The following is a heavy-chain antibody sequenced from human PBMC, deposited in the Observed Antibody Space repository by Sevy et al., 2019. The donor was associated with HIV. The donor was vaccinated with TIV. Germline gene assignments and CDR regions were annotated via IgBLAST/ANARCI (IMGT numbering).Heavy chain of an antibody. CDR1: GFTFSSYG. CDR3: AKDLNLGFDY. CDR2: ISYDGSNK. D-gene: IGHD3-16*01. V-gene: IGHV3-30*18. Sequence: GGSLRLSCTASGFTFSSYGMHWVRQAPGKGLEWVAVISYDGSNKYYAYSVKGRFTISRDNSKNTLYLQMNSLRAEDTAVYYCAKDLNLGFDYWGQGTLVTVSS. J-gene: IGHJ4*02.